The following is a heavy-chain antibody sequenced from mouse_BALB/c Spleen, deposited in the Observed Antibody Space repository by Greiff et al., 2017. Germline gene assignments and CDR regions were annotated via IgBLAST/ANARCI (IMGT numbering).Heavy chain of an antibody. CDR3: AREGYGGYFDV. CDR1: GYSITSGYY. D-gene: IGHD2-2*01. Sequence: ESGPGLVKPSQSLSLTCSVTGYSITSGYYWNWIRQFPGNKLEWMGYISYDGSNNYNPSLKNRISITRDTSKNQFFLKLNSVTTEDTATYYCAREGYGGYFDVWGAGTTVTVSS. V-gene: IGHV3-6*02. CDR2: ISYDGSN. J-gene: IGHJ1*01.